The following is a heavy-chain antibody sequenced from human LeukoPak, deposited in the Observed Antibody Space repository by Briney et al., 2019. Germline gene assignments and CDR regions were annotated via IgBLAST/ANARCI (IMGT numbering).Heavy chain of an antibody. CDR3: ATTSYGSGSP. D-gene: IGHD3-10*01. Sequence: GGSLRLSCAASGFSFSSAWMSWVRRAPGKGLEWVGLIKSKTDGGTTDYAAPVKGRFTVSRDDSENMLYLQMNNLKTEDTAVYYCATTSYGSGSPWGQGTLVTVSS. V-gene: IGHV3-15*01. J-gene: IGHJ5*02. CDR1: GFSFSSAW. CDR2: IKSKTDGGTT.